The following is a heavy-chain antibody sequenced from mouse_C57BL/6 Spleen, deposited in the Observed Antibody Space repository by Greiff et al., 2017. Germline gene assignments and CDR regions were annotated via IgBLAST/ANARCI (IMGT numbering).Heavy chain of an antibody. D-gene: IGHD1-1*01. V-gene: IGHV1-19*01. CDR2: INPYNGGT. CDR3: ARFGSSSYYFDY. J-gene: IGHJ2*01. CDR1: GYTFTDSY. Sequence: EVQLQQSGPVLVNPGASVQMSCKASGYTFTDSYMNWVKQSHGKSLKWIGVINPYNGGTSYNQKFKGKATLTVDKSSSTAYMELNSLTSEDSAVYYCARFGSSSYYFDYWGQGTTLTVSS.